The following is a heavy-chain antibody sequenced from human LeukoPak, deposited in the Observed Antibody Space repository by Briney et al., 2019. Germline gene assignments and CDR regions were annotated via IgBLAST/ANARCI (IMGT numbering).Heavy chain of an antibody. CDR2: ISSDGVNT. Sequence: GGSLRLSCAASGFSFSTTTVHWVRQAPVKGLEYVSAISSDGVNTYYADSVKGRFTISRDNSKNTMYLQMGSLRGEDMAVYFCARDEFGDYIFYYWGQGTLVTVSS. CDR3: ARDEFGDYIFYY. D-gene: IGHD3-10*01. CDR1: GFSFSTTT. J-gene: IGHJ4*02. V-gene: IGHV3-64*02.